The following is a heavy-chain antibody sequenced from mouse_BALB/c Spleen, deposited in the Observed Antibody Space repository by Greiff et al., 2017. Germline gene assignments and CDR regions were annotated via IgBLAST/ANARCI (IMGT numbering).Heavy chain of an antibody. J-gene: IGHJ3*01. CDR2: IYPGDGDT. CDR1: GYTFTSYW. Sequence: QVQLQQSGAELARPGASVKLSCKASGYTFTSYWMQWVKQRPGQGLEWIGAIYPGDGDTRYTQKFKGKATLTADKSSSTAYMQLSSLASEDSAVYYCARVGYYGYDGFAYWGQGTLVTVSA. V-gene: IGHV1-87*01. D-gene: IGHD2-2*01. CDR3: ARVGYYGYDGFAY.